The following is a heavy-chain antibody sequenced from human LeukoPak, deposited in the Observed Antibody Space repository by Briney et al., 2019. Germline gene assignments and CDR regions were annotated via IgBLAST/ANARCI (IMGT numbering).Heavy chain of an antibody. CDR2: INPNGGGT. V-gene: IGHV1-2*02. CDR3: ARVRQTGAESDS. J-gene: IGHJ4*02. D-gene: IGHD2-8*02. Sequence: GASVKVSCKASGYXFTGYYIYWVRQAPGQGLEWMGWINPNGGGTSYAQKFQDRVTMTRDTSINTAYMELTRLTSDDTAVYYCARVRQTGAESDSWGQGTLVTVSS. CDR1: GYXFTGYY.